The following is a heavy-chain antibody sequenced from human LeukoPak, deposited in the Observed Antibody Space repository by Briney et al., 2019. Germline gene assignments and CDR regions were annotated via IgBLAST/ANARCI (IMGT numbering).Heavy chain of an antibody. D-gene: IGHD4-11*01. V-gene: IGHV3-7*03. CDR1: GFTFSSYA. J-gene: IGHJ5*02. CDR2: IKEDGSEK. CDR3: LRDEYRAWGS. Sequence: GGSLRLSCAASGFTFSSYAMGWVRQAPGKGLEWVADIKEDGSEKTYVDSVRGRFTISRDNAQNSLYLQMNNLRPEDTAVYYCLRDEYRAWGSWGQGTLVTVSS.